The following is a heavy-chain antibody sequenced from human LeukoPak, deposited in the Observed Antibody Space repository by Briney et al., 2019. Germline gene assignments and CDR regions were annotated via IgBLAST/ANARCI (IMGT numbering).Heavy chain of an antibody. CDR2: IYYSGST. V-gene: IGHV4-61*08. J-gene: IGHJ5*02. Sequence: SETLSLTCTVSGGSVSSSGSYWSWIRQPPGKGLEWFAYIYYSGSTTYNPSLKSRVIISVDTSKNQFSLRLSSVTAADTAVYYCARSNSFYYDSWGQGTLVTVSS. CDR1: GGSVSSSGSY. CDR3: ARSNSFYYDS. D-gene: IGHD3-16*01.